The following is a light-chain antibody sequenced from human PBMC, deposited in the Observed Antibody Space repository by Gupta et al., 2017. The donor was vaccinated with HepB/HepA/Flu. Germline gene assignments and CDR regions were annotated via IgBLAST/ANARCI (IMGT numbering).Light chain of an antibody. J-gene: IGKJ4*01. CDR2: DVS. CDR3: QQRNSCPPEFT. Sequence: VLTQSPATLSLSPGASATLSCKASESVSDYLAWYQQISGHAPRLLIYDVSSRDTGVPSRFSGSGSGTDCTLTIISLEPEELAVYYCQQRNSCPPEFTFGGGTKVEI. CDR1: ESVSDY. V-gene: IGKV3-11*01.